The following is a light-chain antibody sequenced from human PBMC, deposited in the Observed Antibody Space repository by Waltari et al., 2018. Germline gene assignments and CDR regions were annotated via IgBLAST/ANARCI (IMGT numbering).Light chain of an antibody. Sequence: QSALTQPASVSGSPGQSITISCTGTSSDIGLYNYVSWYQQHPDRDPKLLIFDVSNRPSGVPNRFAGSKSGNAASLTITGLQAEDEADYYCASYTSSSLIFGGRTNLTVL. CDR2: DVS. CDR1: SSDIGLYNY. J-gene: IGLJ2*01. V-gene: IGLV2-14*03. CDR3: ASYTSSSLI.